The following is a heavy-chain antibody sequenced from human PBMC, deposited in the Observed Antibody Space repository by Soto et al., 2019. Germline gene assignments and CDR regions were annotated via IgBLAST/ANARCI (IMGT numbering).Heavy chain of an antibody. J-gene: IGHJ6*02. D-gene: IGHD2-15*01. CDR2: IIPMFETV. CDR3: ARGLRTGNYGMDV. V-gene: IGHV1-69*13. Sequence: SVKVSCKACGGTFDNCAVRWVRQATGQGLEWMGGIIPMFETVNYAQRFQGRLTIAADESTSTAYMELTSLTSADTAIYFCARGLRTGNYGMDVWGQGTTVTVSS. CDR1: GGTFDNCA.